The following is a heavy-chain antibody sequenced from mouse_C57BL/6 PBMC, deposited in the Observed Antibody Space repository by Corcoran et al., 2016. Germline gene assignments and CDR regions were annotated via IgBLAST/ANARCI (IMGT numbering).Heavy chain of an antibody. Sequence: QVQLQQSGPELVKPGASVKLSCKASGYTFTSYDINWVKQRPGQGLEWIGWIYPRDGSTKYNEKFKGKATLTVDTSSSTAYMELHSLTSEDSAVYFCARSCAPYYSNYDYAMDYWGQGTSVTVSS. CDR1: GYTFTSYD. J-gene: IGHJ4*01. CDR3: ARSCAPYYSNYDYAMDY. V-gene: IGHV1-85*01. D-gene: IGHD2-5*01. CDR2: IYPRDGST.